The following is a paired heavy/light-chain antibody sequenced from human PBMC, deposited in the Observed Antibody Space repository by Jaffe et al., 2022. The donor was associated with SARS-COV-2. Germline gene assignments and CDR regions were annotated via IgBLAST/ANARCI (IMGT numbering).Heavy chain of an antibody. CDR1: GYIFTSQF. CDR2: INPSGGST. J-gene: IGHJ4*02. CDR3: AKEGEGGTYVLGY. Sequence: QVQLVQSGAEVKKPGASVKVSCKASGYIFTSQFIHWVRQAPGQGLEWMGIINPSGGSTRYAQDFEGRVTMTTDTSTSTVYMELSSLRSRDTAVYYCAKEGEGGTYVLGYWGQGTLVTVSS. V-gene: IGHV1-46*01. D-gene: IGHD1-26*01.
Light chain of an antibody. CDR3: MQALYTPLT. CDR2: LGS. V-gene: IGKV2-28*01. Sequence: DIVMTQSPLSLPVTPGEPASISCRSNQSLLQSNGYNYLDWYLQKPGQSPQLLIYLGSARASGVPDRFRGSGSGTDFTLQISRVEAEDVGVYYCMQALYTPLTFGGGTKVEIK. CDR1: QSLLQSNGYNY. J-gene: IGKJ4*01.